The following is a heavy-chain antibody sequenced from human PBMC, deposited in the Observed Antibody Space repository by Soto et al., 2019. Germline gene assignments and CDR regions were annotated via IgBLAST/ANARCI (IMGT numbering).Heavy chain of an antibody. CDR3: ASIYDSSGYYYGNNWFDP. CDR2: IYYSGGT. CDR1: GGSISDGDYY. Sequence: ASETLFLTCTVSGGSISDGDYYWSWIRQHPGKGLEWIGYIYYSGGTYYNPSLKSRVTISVDTSKNQFSLELSSVTAADTAVYYCASIYDSSGYYYGNNWFDPWGQGTLVTVSS. D-gene: IGHD3-22*01. J-gene: IGHJ5*02. V-gene: IGHV4-31*03.